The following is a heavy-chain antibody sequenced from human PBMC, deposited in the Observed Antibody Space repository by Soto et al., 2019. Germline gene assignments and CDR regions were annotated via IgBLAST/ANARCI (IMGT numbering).Heavy chain of an antibody. CDR3: ARLRSDAFDI. CDR1: GFDFSYYT. J-gene: IGHJ3*02. D-gene: IGHD4-17*01. Sequence: EVQLVESGGRLVKPGASLRLSCVASGFDFSYYTMNWVRQAPGKGLEWVSAISASSSHKYSADSVRGRFTFSRDNANNSLYLQMNNLRVEDTAVYYCARLRSDAFDIWCQGTLVTVSS. CDR2: ISASSSHK. V-gene: IGHV3-21*02.